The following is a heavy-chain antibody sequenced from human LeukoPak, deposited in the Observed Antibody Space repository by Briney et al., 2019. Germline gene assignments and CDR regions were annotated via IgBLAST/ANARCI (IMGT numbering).Heavy chain of an antibody. D-gene: IGHD6-19*01. CDR3: GVVAGTPFDY. Sequence: GGSLRLSCAASGFTFSSYSMNWVRQAPGKGLEGVSYISSGSSYIYYADSVKGGFTIYRENAKNSLYLQINSLRAEDTAVYYCGVVAGTPFDYWGQGTLVTVSS. V-gene: IGHV3-21*01. CDR1: GFTFSSYS. J-gene: IGHJ4*02. CDR2: ISSGSSYI.